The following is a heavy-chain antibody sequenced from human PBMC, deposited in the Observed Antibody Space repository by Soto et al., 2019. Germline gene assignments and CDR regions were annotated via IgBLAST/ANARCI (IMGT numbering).Heavy chain of an antibody. D-gene: IGHD7-27*01. CDR1: GFILNTYA. CDR3: VKRVRNWGDFDF. CDR2: MGRNDGDSDGAP. Sequence: VQLLESGGDLIQPGGSLRLSCVASGFILNTYAMSWVRQAPGKGLEWVSTMGRNDGDSDGAPWYEASVKGRCTLYRNSSANTLFLDMDNSSAEDSALYCCVKRVRNWGDFDFWGQGTTVVVSS. J-gene: IGHJ3*01. V-gene: IGHV3-23*01.